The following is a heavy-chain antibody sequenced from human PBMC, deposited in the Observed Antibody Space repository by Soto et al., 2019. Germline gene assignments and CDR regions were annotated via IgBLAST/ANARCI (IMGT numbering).Heavy chain of an antibody. J-gene: IGHJ4*02. Sequence: QVQLVQSGAEVKKPGASVKVSCKASGYTFTSYAMHWVRQAPGLRLEWMGWINAGNGNTKYSQKLQGRVTITRDTFASTAYMELSSLRSEDTAVYYWARGPGGPDGPGDYWGQGTLVTVSS. CDR2: INAGNGNT. CDR1: GYTFTSYA. CDR3: ARGPGGPDGPGDY. D-gene: IGHD2-15*01. V-gene: IGHV1-3*01.